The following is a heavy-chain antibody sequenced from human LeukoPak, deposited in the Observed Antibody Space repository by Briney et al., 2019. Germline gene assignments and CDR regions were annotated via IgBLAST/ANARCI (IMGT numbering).Heavy chain of an antibody. D-gene: IGHD2-2*01. CDR1: GGTFSIYA. V-gene: IGHV1-69*05. CDR3: ASSIVVVPAAIHRLDY. J-gene: IGHJ4*02. CDR2: IIPIFGTA. Sequence: SVTVSCTASGGTFSIYAISWVRQAPGQGREWMGGIIPIFGTANYAQKFQGRVTITTDEARSTAYMELRRLRSEDTAVYYCASSIVVVPAAIHRLDYWGQGTLVTVSS.